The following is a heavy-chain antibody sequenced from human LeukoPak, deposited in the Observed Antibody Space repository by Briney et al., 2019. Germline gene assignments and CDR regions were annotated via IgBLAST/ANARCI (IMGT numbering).Heavy chain of an antibody. CDR2: IRYDGSNK. CDR3: TRDTFGARDS. Sequence: PGGSLRLSCAASGFTFSSYGMHWVRQAPGKGLEWVAFIRYDGSNKYHADSVKGRFTISRDNSKNTLYLQMNSLRAEDTAVYYCTRDTFGARDSWGQGTLVTVSS. D-gene: IGHD3-10*01. J-gene: IGHJ4*02. V-gene: IGHV3-30*02. CDR1: GFTFSSYG.